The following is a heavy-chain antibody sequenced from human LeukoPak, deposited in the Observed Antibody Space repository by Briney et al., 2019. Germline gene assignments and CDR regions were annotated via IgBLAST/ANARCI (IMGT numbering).Heavy chain of an antibody. D-gene: IGHD3-10*01. CDR2: IYTSGST. CDR1: GGSISSGSYY. J-gene: IGHJ4*02. Sequence: SETLSLTCTVSGGSISSGSYYWSWIRQPAGKGLEWIGRIYTSGSTNYNPSLKSRVTISVDTSKNQFSLKLSSVTAADTAVYYCARETYYYGSGSYYPTYYFDYWGQGTLVTVSS. V-gene: IGHV4-61*02. CDR3: ARETYYYGSGSYYPTYYFDY.